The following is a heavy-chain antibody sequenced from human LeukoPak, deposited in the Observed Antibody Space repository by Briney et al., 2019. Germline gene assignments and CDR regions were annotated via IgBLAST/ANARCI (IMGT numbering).Heavy chain of an antibody. J-gene: IGHJ3*02. V-gene: IGHV4-34*01. CDR2: INHSRST. D-gene: IGHD6-13*01. CDR1: GGSFSGYY. Sequence: SETLSLTCAVYGGSFSGYYWSWIRQPPGKGLEWIGEINHSRSTNYHPSLKSRVTISVDTSKNQFSLKLSSVTAADTAVYYCARDGGYHDAFDIWGQGTMVTVSS. CDR3: ARDGGYHDAFDI.